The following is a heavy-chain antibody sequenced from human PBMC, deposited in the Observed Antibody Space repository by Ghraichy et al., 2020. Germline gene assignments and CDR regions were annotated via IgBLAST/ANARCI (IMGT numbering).Heavy chain of an antibody. CDR3: AKRSRRVVINYYYYGMDV. J-gene: IGHJ6*02. V-gene: IGHV3-23*01. CDR1: GFTFSNYD. CDR2: ISASGGST. D-gene: IGHD3-3*01. Sequence: GGSLRLSCAASGFTFSNYDMSWVRQAPGKGLEWVSAISASGGSTYYADSVKGRFTVSRDNSKNTLYLQMNSLRAEDTALYYCAKRSRRVVINYYYYGMDVWGQGTTVTVSS.